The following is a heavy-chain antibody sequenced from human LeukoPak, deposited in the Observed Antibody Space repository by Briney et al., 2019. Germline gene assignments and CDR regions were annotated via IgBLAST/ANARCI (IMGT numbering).Heavy chain of an antibody. CDR1: AFTFSSYG. D-gene: IGHD3-10*01. CDR2: ISGSGGST. Sequence: GRSLRLSCAASAFTFSSYGMSWVRQAPGKGLEWVSAISGSGGSTYYADSVKGRFTISRDNSKNTLYLQMNSLRVEDTAVYYCAKSVGYYGSGSYYNQYYFDYWGQGTLVTVSS. V-gene: IGHV3-23*01. CDR3: AKSVGYYGSGSYYNQYYFDY. J-gene: IGHJ4*02.